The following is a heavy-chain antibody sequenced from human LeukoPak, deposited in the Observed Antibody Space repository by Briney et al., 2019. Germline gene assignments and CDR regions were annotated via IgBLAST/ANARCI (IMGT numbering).Heavy chain of an antibody. J-gene: IGHJ4*02. V-gene: IGHV1-2*04. CDR3: ARETVAGTVDY. Sequence: ASVKVSCKASGYTFTGYYVHWVRQAPGQGLEWMGRINPNSGGTNYAQKFQGWVTMTRDASISTAYMELRRLRSDDTAVYYCARETVAGTVDYWGQGTLVTVSS. D-gene: IGHD6-19*01. CDR2: INPNSGGT. CDR1: GYTFTGYY.